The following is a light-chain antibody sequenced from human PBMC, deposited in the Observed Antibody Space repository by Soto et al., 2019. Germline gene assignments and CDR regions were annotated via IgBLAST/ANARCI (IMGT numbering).Light chain of an antibody. J-gene: IGLJ1*01. CDR1: SNDVGNYKY. Sequence: HSALPQPASVSGSPGQSITKSCTGTSNDVGNYKYVSWYQQHPGKAPKLMIYEVSNRPSGVSNRFSGHKAGNAAHLPISVLQAEDETDYYFFSYTSSGTYVCGPGAKV. V-gene: IGLV2-14*01. CDR3: FSYTSSGTYV. CDR2: EVS.